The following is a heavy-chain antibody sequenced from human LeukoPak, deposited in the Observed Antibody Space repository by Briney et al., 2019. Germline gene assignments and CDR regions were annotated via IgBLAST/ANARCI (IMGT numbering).Heavy chain of an antibody. CDR2: IYYSGST. CDR1: GGSISSYY. V-gene: IGHV4-59*01. D-gene: IGHD2-2*01. CDR3: ARTLWYCSSTSCPYYYYMDV. Sequence: SETLSLTCTVPGGSISSYYWSWIRQPPGKGLEWIGYIYYSGSTNYNPSLKSRVTISVDTSKNQFSLKLSSVTAADTAVYYCARTLWYCSSTSCPYYYYMDVWGKGTTVTVSS. J-gene: IGHJ6*03.